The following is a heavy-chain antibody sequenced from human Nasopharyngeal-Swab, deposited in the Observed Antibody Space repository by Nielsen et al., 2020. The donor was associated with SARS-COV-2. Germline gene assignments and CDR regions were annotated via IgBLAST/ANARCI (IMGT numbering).Heavy chain of an antibody. V-gene: IGHV3-74*01. D-gene: IGHD3-22*01. J-gene: IGHJ4*02. CDR3: ARDQILQEHYYDSSGYWGIDY. Sequence: GESLKISCAASGFTFSSYWMHWVRQAPGKGLVWVSRINSDGSSTSYADSVKGRFTISRDNAKNTLYLQMNSLRAEDTAVYYCARDQILQEHYYDSSGYWGIDYWGQGTLVTVSS. CDR1: GFTFSSYW. CDR2: INSDGSST.